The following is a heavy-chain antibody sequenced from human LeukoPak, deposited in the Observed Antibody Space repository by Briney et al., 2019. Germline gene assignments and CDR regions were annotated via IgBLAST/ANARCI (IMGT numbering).Heavy chain of an antibody. CDR1: GGSISSGDYY. Sequence: SQTLSLTCTVSGGSISSGDYYWSWIRQPPGKGLEWIGYIYYSGSTYYNPSLKSRVTISVDTSKNQFSLKLSSVTAADTDVYYCARDALYSYGRGGDYWGQGTLVTVSS. V-gene: IGHV4-30-4*08. CDR2: IYYSGST. J-gene: IGHJ4*02. CDR3: ARDALYSYGRGGDY. D-gene: IGHD5-18*01.